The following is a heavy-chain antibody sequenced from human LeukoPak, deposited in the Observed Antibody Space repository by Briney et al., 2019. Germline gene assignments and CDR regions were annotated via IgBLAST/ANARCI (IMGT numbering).Heavy chain of an antibody. CDR3: ARGPSGFGDY. V-gene: IGHV1-8*02. Sequence: GASVKVSCKASGYTFTGYYMHWVRQATGQGLEWMGWMNPNSGNTGYAQKFQGRVTMTRNTSISTAYMELSSLRSEDTAVYYCARGPSGFGDYWGQGTLVTVSS. D-gene: IGHD3-10*01. J-gene: IGHJ4*02. CDR2: MNPNSGNT. CDR1: GYTFTGYY.